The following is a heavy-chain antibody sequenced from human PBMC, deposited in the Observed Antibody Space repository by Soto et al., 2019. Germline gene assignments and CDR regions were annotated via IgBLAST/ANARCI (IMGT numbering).Heavy chain of an antibody. CDR3: ARGGLGPITGTTPDFDY. V-gene: IGHV3-74*01. CDR2: INSDGSST. Sequence: GGSLRLSCAASGFTFSSYWMHWVRQAPGKGLVWVSRINSDGSSTSYADSVKGRFTISRDNSKNTLYLQMNSLRAEDTAVYYCARGGLGPITGTTPDFDYWGQGT. CDR1: GFTFSSYW. J-gene: IGHJ4*02. D-gene: IGHD1-7*01.